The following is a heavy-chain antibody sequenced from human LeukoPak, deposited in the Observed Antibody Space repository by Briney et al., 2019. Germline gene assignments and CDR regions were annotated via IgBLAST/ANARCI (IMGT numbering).Heavy chain of an antibody. CDR3: AVRLRGHY. CDR1: GFTFSNYN. D-gene: IGHD4-17*01. V-gene: IGHV3-21*01. J-gene: IGHJ4*02. Sequence: PGGSLRLSCAASGFTFSNYNMNWVRQAPGKGLEWVSYISSSSGYIYFADSVKVRFTISRDNAKNSLYLQMNSLRAEDTAVYYCAVRLRGHYWGQGTLVTVSS. CDR2: ISSSSGYI.